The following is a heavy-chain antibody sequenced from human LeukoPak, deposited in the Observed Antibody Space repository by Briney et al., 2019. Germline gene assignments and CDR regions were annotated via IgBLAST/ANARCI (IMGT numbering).Heavy chain of an antibody. CDR3: AKDLASSSGFDY. V-gene: IGHV4-59*01. CDR1: GGSISSFY. Sequence: SETLSLTCTVSGGSISSFYWSWIRQPPGKGLEWIGYIYHTGITNSNPSLKSRVTISVDTSKNQLSLNLRSVTAADTAVYYCAKDLASSSGFDYWGQGTLVTVSS. J-gene: IGHJ4*02. D-gene: IGHD6-13*01. CDR2: IYHTGIT.